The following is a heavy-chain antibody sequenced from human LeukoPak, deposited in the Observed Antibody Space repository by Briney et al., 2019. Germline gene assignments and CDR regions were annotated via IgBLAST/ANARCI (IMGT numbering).Heavy chain of an antibody. J-gene: IGHJ4*02. CDR2: ISGSGGST. CDR1: GFTFSSYA. CDR3: ANPPGSWYPTY. D-gene: IGHD6-13*01. Sequence: TGGSLRLSCAASGFTFSSYAMSWVRQAPGKGLEWVSAISGSGGSTYYADSVKGRFTISRDNSENTLYLQMNSLRAEDTAVYYCANPPGSWYPTYWGQGTLVTVSS. V-gene: IGHV3-23*01.